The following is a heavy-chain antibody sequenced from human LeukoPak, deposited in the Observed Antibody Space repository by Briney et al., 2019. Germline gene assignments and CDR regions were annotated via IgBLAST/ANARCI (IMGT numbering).Heavy chain of an antibody. CDR2: ISYDGGNK. CDR1: GFTFSSYA. Sequence: GGSLRLSCAASGFTFSSYAMHWVRQAPGKGLGWVAVISYDGGNKYYADSVKGRYTISRDNSKNTLYLQMNSLRAEDTAVYYCAKTLADSNLTYYYYGMDVWGQGTTVTVSS. J-gene: IGHJ6*02. V-gene: IGHV3-30-3*02. CDR3: AKTLADSNLTYYYYGMDV. D-gene: IGHD2-8*01.